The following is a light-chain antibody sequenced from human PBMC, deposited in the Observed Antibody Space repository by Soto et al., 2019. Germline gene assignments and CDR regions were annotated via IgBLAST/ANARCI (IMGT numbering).Light chain of an antibody. J-gene: IGKJ1*01. Sequence: DIQMTQSPSTLSASVGDRVTITCRASLSISSWLAWYQQKPGKAPRLLIYDASYLERGVPSRFSGSGSGTEFTLTISDLQPDDLATYYCQQYNSFWTFGQGTKVEI. CDR1: LSISSW. V-gene: IGKV1-5*01. CDR3: QQYNSFWT. CDR2: DAS.